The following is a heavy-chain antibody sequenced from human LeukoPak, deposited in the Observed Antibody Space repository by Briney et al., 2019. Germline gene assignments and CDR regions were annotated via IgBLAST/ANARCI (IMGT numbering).Heavy chain of an antibody. D-gene: IGHD1-26*01. CDR2: ISGSGGSL. CDR1: GFSFYNSA. J-gene: IGHJ4*02. CDR3: VKVSGRGPRGPFDS. V-gene: IGHV3-23*01. Sequence: GGSLRLSCAASGFSFYNSAMSWVRQAPGKGLEWVSGISGSGGSLYYAESVKGRFSISRDVSKSMLYLEMKSLRVDGTAVYYCVKVSGRGPRGPFDSWGQGTLVTVSS.